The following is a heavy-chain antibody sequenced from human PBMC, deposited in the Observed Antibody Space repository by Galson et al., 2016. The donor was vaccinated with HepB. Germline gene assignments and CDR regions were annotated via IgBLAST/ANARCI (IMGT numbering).Heavy chain of an antibody. J-gene: IGHJ4*02. D-gene: IGHD5/OR15-5a*01. CDR2: IFSDDST. CDR3: ARRPDIVSTDYFDY. V-gene: IGHV3-53*01. CDR1: GFTVRSTY. Sequence: SLRLSCAAFGFTVRSTYMSWVRQAPGKGLEWVSSIFSDDSTYYGDSVKDRFTISRDISKNTVYLQMNSLRVKDTALYFCARRPDIVSTDYFDYWGQGTLVTVSS.